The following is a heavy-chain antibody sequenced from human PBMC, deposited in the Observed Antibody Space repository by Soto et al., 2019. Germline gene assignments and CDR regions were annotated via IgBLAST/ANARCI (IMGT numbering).Heavy chain of an antibody. D-gene: IGHD5-12*01. J-gene: IGHJ6*02. CDR3: AKEIIVATPGGMDV. CDR2: ISWNSGSI. Sequence: PGGSLRLSCAASGSTFDDYAMHWVRQAPGKGLEWVSGISWNSGSIGYADSVKGRFTISRDNAKNSLYLQMNSLRAEDTALYYCAKEIIVATPGGMDVWGQGTTVTVSS. CDR1: GSTFDDYA. V-gene: IGHV3-9*01.